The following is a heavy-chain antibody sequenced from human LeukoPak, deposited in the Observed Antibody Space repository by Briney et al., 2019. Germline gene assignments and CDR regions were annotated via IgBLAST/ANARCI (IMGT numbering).Heavy chain of an antibody. J-gene: IGHJ4*02. CDR1: GGSISSGGYY. Sequence: SETLSLTCTVSGGSISSGGYYWTWIRQPPGKGLEWIGSIYHSGSTYYNPSLKSRVTISVDTSKNQFSLKLSSVTAADTAVYYCARGGYSSGQGGEIAFDYWGQGTLVTVSS. CDR2: IYHSGST. CDR3: ARGGYSSGQGGEIAFDY. D-gene: IGHD6-19*01. V-gene: IGHV4-39*07.